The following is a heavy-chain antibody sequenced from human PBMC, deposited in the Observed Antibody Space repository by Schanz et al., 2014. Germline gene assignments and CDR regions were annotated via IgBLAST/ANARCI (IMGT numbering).Heavy chain of an antibody. CDR1: GFTFSSYG. CDR2: ILYDGSNK. D-gene: IGHD3-10*01. V-gene: IGHV3-30*03. Sequence: QVQLVESGGGVAQPGRSLRLSCAASGFTFSSYGMHWVRQAPGKGLEWVAVILYDGSNKYYADSVKGRFTISRDNSKNTLYLQMDSLRAEDTAVYYCARGIITMVRGGDVGAFDIWGQGTMVTVSS. J-gene: IGHJ3*02. CDR3: ARGIITMVRGGDVGAFDI.